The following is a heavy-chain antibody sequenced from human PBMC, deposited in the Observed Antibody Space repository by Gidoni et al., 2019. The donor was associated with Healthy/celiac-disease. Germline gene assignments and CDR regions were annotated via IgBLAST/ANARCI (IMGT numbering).Heavy chain of an antibody. D-gene: IGHD6-19*01. J-gene: IGHJ4*02. V-gene: IGHV3-48*01. CDR1: GFTFSSYS. CDR2: ISSSRSTI. CDR3: ARGNKWLEGDY. Sequence: EVQLVESGGGLVQPGGSLRLSCAASGFTFSSYSMNWVRQAPGKGLEWVSYISSSRSTIYYADSVKGRFTISRDNAKNSLYLQMNSLRAEDTAVYYCARGNKWLEGDYWGQGTLVTVSS.